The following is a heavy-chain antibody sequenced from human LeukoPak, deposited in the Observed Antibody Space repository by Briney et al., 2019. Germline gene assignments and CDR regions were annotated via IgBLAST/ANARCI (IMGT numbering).Heavy chain of an antibody. CDR2: IYTSGST. CDR3: ARDDAAGSSFIVGAFDI. CDR1: GGSISSYY. Sequence: PSETLSLTCTVSGGSISSYYWSWIRQPAGKGLEWIGRIYTSGSTNYNPSLKSRVTMSVDTSKNQFSLKLSSVTAADTAVYYCARDDAAGSSFIVGAFDIWGRGTMVTVSS. D-gene: IGHD6-6*01. J-gene: IGHJ3*02. V-gene: IGHV4-4*07.